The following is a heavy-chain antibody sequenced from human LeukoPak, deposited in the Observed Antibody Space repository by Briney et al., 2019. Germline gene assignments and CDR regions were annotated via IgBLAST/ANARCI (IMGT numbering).Heavy chain of an antibody. D-gene: IGHD1-7*01. CDR3: VKDMRSNYQPRTGLDY. CDR2: ISSSSSYI. V-gene: IGHV3-21*04. CDR1: GFTFSSYS. Sequence: KPGGSLRLSCAASGFTFSSYSMNWVRQAPGKGLEWVSSISSSSSYIYYADSVKGRFTVSRDNAQNSLYLQMNSLRVEDTALYYCVKDMRSNYQPRTGLDYWGQGTLVTVSS. J-gene: IGHJ4*02.